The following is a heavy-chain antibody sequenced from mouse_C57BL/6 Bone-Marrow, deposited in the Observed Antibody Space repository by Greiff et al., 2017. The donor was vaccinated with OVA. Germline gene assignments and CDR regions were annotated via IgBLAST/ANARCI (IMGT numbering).Heavy chain of an antibody. Sequence: VQLQQPGAELVKPGASVKMSCKASGYTFTSYWITWVKQRPGQGLEWLGEIHPGSGSTNYNEKFKSKATLTVDTSSSTAYMQLSSLTSEDAADYYVASSDYVSSLWYFWVRGTGTTVTFSS. V-gene: IGHV1-55*01. CDR1: GYTFTSYW. CDR3: ASSDYVSSLWYFWV. J-gene: IGHJ1*03. CDR2: IHPGSGST. D-gene: IGHD1-1*01.